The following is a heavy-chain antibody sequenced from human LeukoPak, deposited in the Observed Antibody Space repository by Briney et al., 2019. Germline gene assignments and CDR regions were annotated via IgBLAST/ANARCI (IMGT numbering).Heavy chain of an antibody. J-gene: IGHJ4*02. CDR1: GFTVSSNY. V-gene: IGHV3-23*01. D-gene: IGHD3-10*01. CDR3: AKSVQSAVRGVTFDY. Sequence: GGSLRLSCAASGFTVSSNYMSWVRQAPGKGLEWVSAISGSGGSTYYADSVKGRFTISRDNSKNTLYLQMNSLRAEDTAVYYCAKSVQSAVRGVTFDYWGQGTLVTVSS. CDR2: ISGSGGST.